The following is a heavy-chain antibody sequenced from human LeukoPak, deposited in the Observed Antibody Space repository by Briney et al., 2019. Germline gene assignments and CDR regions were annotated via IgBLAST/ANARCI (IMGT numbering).Heavy chain of an antibody. D-gene: IGHD2-15*01. V-gene: IGHV4-39*07. CDR2: IYYSGTT. CDR1: GGSISSSSDY. J-gene: IGHJ2*01. Sequence: PSETLSLTCTVSGGSISSSSDYWGWIRRPPGKGLEWIGSIYYSGTTYYHPSLKSRLTISVDTSKNQFSLKLSSVTAADTAVYYCARLRGCSGGSCYRRASWYFDLWGRGTLVTVSS. CDR3: ARLRGCSGGSCYRRASWYFDL.